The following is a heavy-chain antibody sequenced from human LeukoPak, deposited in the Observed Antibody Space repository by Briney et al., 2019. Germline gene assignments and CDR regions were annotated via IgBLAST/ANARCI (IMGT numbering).Heavy chain of an antibody. CDR2: ISSSSSYI. CDR3: ARGISEYSSSEGDDY. J-gene: IGHJ4*02. V-gene: IGHV3-21*01. Sequence: SGGSLRLSCAASGFTFSSYSMNWVRQAPGKGLEWVSSISSSSSYIYYADSVKGRFTISRDNAKNSLYLQMNSLRAEDTAVYYCARGISEYSSSEGDDYWAREPWSPSPQ. CDR1: GFTFSSYS. D-gene: IGHD6-6*01.